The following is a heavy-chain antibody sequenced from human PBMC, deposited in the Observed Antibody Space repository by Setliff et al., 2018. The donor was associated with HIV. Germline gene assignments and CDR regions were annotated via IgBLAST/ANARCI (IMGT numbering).Heavy chain of an antibody. V-gene: IGHV3-15*01. CDR1: GSTFSNAY. CDR2: IKSETDGGTT. CDR3: ATYTNYHYYYYYMNV. D-gene: IGHD4-4*01. J-gene: IGHJ6*03. Sequence: GGSLRLSCAASGSTFSNAYMNWVRQAPGKGLEWVGRIKSETDGGTTDYAAPVKGRFTISRDDSENTLYLQMNGLKTEDTAVYYCATYTNYHYYYYYMNVWGKGTTVTVSS.